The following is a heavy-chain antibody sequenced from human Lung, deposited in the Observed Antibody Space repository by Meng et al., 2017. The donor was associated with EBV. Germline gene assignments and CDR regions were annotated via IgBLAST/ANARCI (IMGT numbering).Heavy chain of an antibody. D-gene: IGHD6-13*01. V-gene: IGHV3-30*03. Sequence: QGQVVESGGGVVQPGRSLRLSCAASGFTFSEYDMNWVRQAPGKGLEWLAVISRDGGNRYYRDSVRGRFTISRDNSKNTLFLQLNSLRAEDTAVYYCASSRLAYFDSWGQGTLVTVSS. CDR2: ISRDGGNR. CDR1: GFTFSEYD. J-gene: IGHJ4*02. CDR3: ASSRLAYFDS.